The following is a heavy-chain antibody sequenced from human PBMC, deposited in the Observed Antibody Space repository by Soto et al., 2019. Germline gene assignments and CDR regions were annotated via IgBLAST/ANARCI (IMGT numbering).Heavy chain of an antibody. D-gene: IGHD6-13*01. V-gene: IGHV4-59*01. CDR2: IYYSGST. J-gene: IGHJ6*02. CDR1: GGSISSYY. Sequence: LSLTCTVSGGSISSYYWSWIRQPPGKGLEWIGYIYYSGSTNYNPSLKSRVTISVDTSKNQFSLKLSSVTAADTAVYYCASRSRGSSWYWDYYYGMDVWGQGTTVTVSS. CDR3: ASRSRGSSWYWDYYYGMDV.